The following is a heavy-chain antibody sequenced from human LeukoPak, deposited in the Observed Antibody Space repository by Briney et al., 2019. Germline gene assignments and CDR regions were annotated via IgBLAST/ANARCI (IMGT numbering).Heavy chain of an antibody. CDR3: AKAISVGATTNAAD. CDR2: ISGSGSST. J-gene: IGHJ4*02. Sequence: GGSLRLSCAASGFTFSSYAMSWVRQAPGKGLEWVSAISGSGSSTYYADSVKGRFTISRDNSKNTLYLQMNSLRAEDTAVYYCAKAISVGATTNAADWGQGTLVTVSS. D-gene: IGHD1-26*01. V-gene: IGHV3-23*01. CDR1: GFTFSSYA.